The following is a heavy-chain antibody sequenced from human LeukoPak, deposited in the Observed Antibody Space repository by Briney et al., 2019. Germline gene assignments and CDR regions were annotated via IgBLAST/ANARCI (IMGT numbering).Heavy chain of an antibody. D-gene: IGHD2-2*01. CDR2: ISYDGSNK. CDR3: ARVGPAVDFDL. CDR1: GFTFSSYG. J-gene: IGHJ2*01. Sequence: PGGSLRLSCAASGFTFSSYGMHWVRQAPGKGLEWVAVISYDGSNKYYADSVKGRFTISRDNSKNTLYLQMNSLRAEDTAVYYCARVGPAVDFDLWGRGTLVTVSS. V-gene: IGHV3-30*03.